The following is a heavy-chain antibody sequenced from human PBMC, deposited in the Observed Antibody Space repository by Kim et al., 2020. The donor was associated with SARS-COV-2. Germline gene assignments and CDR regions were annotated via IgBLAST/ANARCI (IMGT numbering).Heavy chain of an antibody. CDR1: GGSLNDLY. V-gene: IGHV4-34*01. J-gene: IGHJ5*02. CDR3: ARSFGFFALDP. D-gene: IGHD3-16*01. Sequence: SETLSLTCAVYGGSLNDLYWNWVRLPPGKGLEWIGEIAHSGGTKYNPSLKSRVTITADTSKNQLYLELTSVTAADTAVYFCARSFGFFALDPWGQGVLVTVSS. CDR2: IAHSGGT.